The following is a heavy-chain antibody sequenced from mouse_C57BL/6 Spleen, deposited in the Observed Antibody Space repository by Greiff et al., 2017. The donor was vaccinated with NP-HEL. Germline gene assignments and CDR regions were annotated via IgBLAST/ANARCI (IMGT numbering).Heavy chain of an antibody. CDR3: ARENGRTLYFDV. D-gene: IGHD1-1*01. V-gene: IGHV5-4*01. Sequence: EVKLMESGGGLVKSGGSLKLSCAASGFTFSSYAMSWVRQTPEKRLEWVATISDGGSYTYYPDNVKGRFTISRDNAKNNLYLQMSHLKSEDTAMYYCARENGRTLYFDVWGTGTTVTVSS. J-gene: IGHJ1*03. CDR1: GFTFSSYA. CDR2: ISDGGSYT.